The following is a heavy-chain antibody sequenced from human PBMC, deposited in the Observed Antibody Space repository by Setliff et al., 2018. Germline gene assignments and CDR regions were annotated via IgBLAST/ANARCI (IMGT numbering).Heavy chain of an antibody. D-gene: IGHD2-2*01. CDR1: GYIFTTYG. V-gene: IGHV1-18*01. Sequence: EASVKVSCKASGYIFTTYGFNWVRQAPGQGLEWMGMISTYTGKTTYAQKFQGRVTMTTDTSTGTGYMELRSLTSDDTAIYYCVRDRHSFVVPPEEAWFDPWGQGTLVTVSS. CDR3: VRDRHSFVVPPEEAWFDP. CDR2: ISTYTGKT. J-gene: IGHJ5*02.